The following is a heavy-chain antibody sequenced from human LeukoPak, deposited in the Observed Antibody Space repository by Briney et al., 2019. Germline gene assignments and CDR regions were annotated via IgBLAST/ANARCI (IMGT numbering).Heavy chain of an antibody. D-gene: IGHD3-22*01. Sequence: GGSLRLSCAASGFTFSSYAMSWVRQAPGKGLEWVSAISGSGGSTYYADSVKGRFTVSRDNSKNTLYLHMNSLRAEDTAVYFCAYLDSSGYYYGRLRYWGQGTPVTVSS. V-gene: IGHV3-23*01. J-gene: IGHJ4*02. CDR3: AYLDSSGYYYGRLRY. CDR2: ISGSGGST. CDR1: GFTFSSYA.